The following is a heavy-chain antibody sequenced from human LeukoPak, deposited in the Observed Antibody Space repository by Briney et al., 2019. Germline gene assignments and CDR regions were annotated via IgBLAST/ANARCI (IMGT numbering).Heavy chain of an antibody. CDR3: ARDNKTARWAFDI. Sequence: PGGSLRLSCAASGFTFSSYSMNWVRQAPGKGLEWVSVIYSGGSTYYADSVKGRFTISRDNSKNTLYLQMNSLRAEDTAVYYCARDNKTARWAFDIWGQGTMVTVSS. V-gene: IGHV3-53*01. CDR1: GFTFSSYS. CDR2: IYSGGST. J-gene: IGHJ3*02. D-gene: IGHD5-18*01.